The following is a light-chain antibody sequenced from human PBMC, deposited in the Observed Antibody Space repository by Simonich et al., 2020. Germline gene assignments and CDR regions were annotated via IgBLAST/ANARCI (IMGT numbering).Light chain of an antibody. CDR1: NIGSKS. V-gene: IGLV3-21*03. CDR2: DDS. J-gene: IGLJ2*01. CDR3: QVWDSSSDHPV. Sequence: SYVLTQPPSVSVAPGKTARITCGGNNIGSKSVHWYQQKPGQATVLVVYDDSDRPSWIPERCAGSNSGNTATLTISRVEAGDEADYYCQVWDSSSDHPVFGGGTKLTVL.